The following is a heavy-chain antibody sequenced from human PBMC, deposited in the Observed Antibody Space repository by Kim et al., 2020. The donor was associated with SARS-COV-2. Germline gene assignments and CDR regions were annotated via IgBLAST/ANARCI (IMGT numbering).Heavy chain of an antibody. CDR3: AREILSIGHGMDV. J-gene: IGHJ6*02. Sequence: AQKFQGRVTVTRDTSISTAYMELSRLRSDDTAVYYCAREILSIGHGMDVWGQGTTVTVSS. V-gene: IGHV1-2*02. D-gene: IGHD2-15*01.